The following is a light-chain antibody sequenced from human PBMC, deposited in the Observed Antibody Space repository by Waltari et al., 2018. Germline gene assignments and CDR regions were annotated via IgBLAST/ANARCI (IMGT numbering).Light chain of an antibody. Sequence: QSALTQPASVSGSPGQSITISCTGTSSDVGASNLISWYQQHPGKAPTLMIYEVNKRPSGVSNHFSGSKSDNTASLTISGLQAEYEADYYCCSYAGRSTLVFGGGTNLTVL. CDR2: EVN. J-gene: IGLJ3*02. V-gene: IGLV2-23*02. CDR3: CSYAGRSTLV. CDR1: SSDVGASNL.